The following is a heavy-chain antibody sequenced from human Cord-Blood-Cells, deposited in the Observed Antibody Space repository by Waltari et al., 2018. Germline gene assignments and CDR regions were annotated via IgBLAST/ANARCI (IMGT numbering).Heavy chain of an antibody. CDR1: GYSISSGYY. CDR2: IYHSGST. CDR3: AREGHVDTAMAFDY. Sequence: QVHLQESGPGLVKPSETLSLTCTVSGYSISSGYYWGWIRQPPGKGLEWIGSIYHSGSTYSNPSLKSRVTISVDTSKNQFSLKLSSVTAADTAVYYCAREGHVDTAMAFDYWGQGTLVTVSS. J-gene: IGHJ4*02. V-gene: IGHV4-38-2*02. D-gene: IGHD5-18*01.